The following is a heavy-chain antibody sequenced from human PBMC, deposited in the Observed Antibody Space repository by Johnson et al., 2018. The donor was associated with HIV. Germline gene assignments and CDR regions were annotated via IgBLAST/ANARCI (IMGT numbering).Heavy chain of an antibody. Sequence: MQLVESGGGLVQPGGSLRLSCAASGFTFSSYDMHWVRQATGKGLAWVSGINWNGGSAAYADSVKGRFTISRDNAKNSLYLQMNSLRADDSALYYCAKRSGSFYGAFDLWGQGTMVTVSS. D-gene: IGHD1-26*01. CDR1: GFTFSSYD. CDR2: INWNGGSA. V-gene: IGHV3-20*04. CDR3: AKRSGSFYGAFDL. J-gene: IGHJ3*01.